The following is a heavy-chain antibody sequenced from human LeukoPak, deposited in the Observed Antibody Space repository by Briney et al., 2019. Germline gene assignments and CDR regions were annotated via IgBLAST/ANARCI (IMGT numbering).Heavy chain of an antibody. CDR3: ARDRGSYQAFDI. Sequence: GGSLRLSCAASGFTYSNYWLTWVRQAPGKGLECVANIKQDGSEKSYVDSVKGRFTISRDNSKNTLYLQMNSLRAEDTAVYYCARDRGSYQAFDIWGQGTMVTVSS. CDR2: IKQDGSEK. V-gene: IGHV3-7*01. J-gene: IGHJ3*02. D-gene: IGHD1-26*01. CDR1: GFTYSNYW.